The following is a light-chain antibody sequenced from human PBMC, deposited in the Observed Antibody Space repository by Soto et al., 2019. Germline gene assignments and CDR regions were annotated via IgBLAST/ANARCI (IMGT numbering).Light chain of an antibody. CDR1: SSNIGSNT. V-gene: IGLV1-44*01. Sequence: QSVLTQPPSASGTPGQRVTISCSGSSSNIGSNTVNWYQQLPGTAPKLLIYSNNQQPSGVPDRFSGSKSGTSASLAISGLQSEDEADYYCAAWDDSRNGRVVFGGGTKVTVL. CDR2: SNN. CDR3: AAWDDSRNGRVV. J-gene: IGLJ2*01.